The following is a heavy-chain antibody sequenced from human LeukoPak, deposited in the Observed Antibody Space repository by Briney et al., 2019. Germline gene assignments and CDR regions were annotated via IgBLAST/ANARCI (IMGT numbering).Heavy chain of an antibody. J-gene: IGHJ4*02. Sequence: PSETLSLTCVVSGYSISSGFYWAWIRQPPGKGLEWIATIYHNGNRFYNPSLRSRVSISVDTSENVFSLNLSSVAAADTAVYYCARLFGSGSYKPPASTDYWGQGTLVTVSS. CDR1: GYSISSGFY. D-gene: IGHD1-26*01. CDR2: IYHNGNR. CDR3: ARLFGSGSYKPPASTDY. V-gene: IGHV4-38-2*01.